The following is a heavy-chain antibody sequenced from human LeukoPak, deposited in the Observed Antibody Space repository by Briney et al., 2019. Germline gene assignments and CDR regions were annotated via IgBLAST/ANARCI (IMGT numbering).Heavy chain of an antibody. D-gene: IGHD3-10*01. CDR2: IYYSGST. J-gene: IGHJ5*02. CDR3: ARYGTGSYYNVNWFDP. CDR1: GGSISSSSYY. V-gene: IGHV4-39*07. Sequence: PSETLSLTCTVSGGSISSSSYYWGWIRQPPGKGLEWIGSIYYSGSTYYNPSLKSRVTISVDTSKNQFSLKLSSVTAADTAVYYCARYGTGSYYNVNWFDPWGQGTLVTVSS.